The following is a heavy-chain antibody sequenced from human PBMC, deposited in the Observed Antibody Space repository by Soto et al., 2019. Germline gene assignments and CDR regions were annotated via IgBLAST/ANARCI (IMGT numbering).Heavy chain of an antibody. CDR2: MNPNSGNT. D-gene: IGHD4-4*01. V-gene: IGHV1-8*01. CDR3: ARGAVTYNWFDP. J-gene: IGHJ5*02. CDR1: GYTFTSYD. Sequence: QVQLVQSGAEVKKPGASVKVSCKASGYTFTSYDINWVRQATGQGLEWMGWMNPNSGNTGYAQKFQGRVTMTRNTSINTAYMALSRLRSEDTAVYYCARGAVTYNWFDPWGQGTLVTVSS.